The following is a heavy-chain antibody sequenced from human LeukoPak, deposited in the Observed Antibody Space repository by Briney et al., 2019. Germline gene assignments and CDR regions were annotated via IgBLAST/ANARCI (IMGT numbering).Heavy chain of an antibody. V-gene: IGHV3-48*03. CDR2: ISSSGSTI. J-gene: IGHJ4*02. D-gene: IGHD3-9*01. Sequence: GGSLTLSCAASGFTFSSYEMNWVRQAPGKGLEWVSYISSSGSTIYYADSVKGRFTISRDNAKNSLYLQMNSLRAEDTAVYYCAREHYDILTGYYSHGDFDYWGQGTLVTVSS. CDR3: AREHYDILTGYYSHGDFDY. CDR1: GFTFSSYE.